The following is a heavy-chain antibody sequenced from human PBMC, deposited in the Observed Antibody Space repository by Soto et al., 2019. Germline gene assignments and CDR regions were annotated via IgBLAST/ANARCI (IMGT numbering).Heavy chain of an antibody. CDR1: GFTFSSYG. D-gene: IGHD2-15*01. V-gene: IGHV3-33*06. CDR2: IWDNGSNT. J-gene: IGHJ4*02. CDR3: AKDPGYCSGGACFHQFDS. Sequence: GGSLRLSCAASGFTFSSYGMHWVRQAPGKGLEWVAVIWDNGSNTSYTDSVKGRFTISRDDSKYTLFLQMSSLRAEDTAIYYCAKDPGYCSGGACFHQFDSWGQGTLVTVSS.